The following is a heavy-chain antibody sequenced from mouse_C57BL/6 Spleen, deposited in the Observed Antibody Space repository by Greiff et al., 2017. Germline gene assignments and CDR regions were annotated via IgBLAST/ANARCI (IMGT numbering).Heavy chain of an antibody. CDR2: IYPGDGDT. J-gene: IGHJ2*01. D-gene: IGHD1-1*01. CDR1: GYAFSSYW. Sequence: VKLVESGAELVKPGASVKISCKASGYAFSSYWMNWVKQRPGKGLEWIGQIYPGDGDTNSNGKFKGKATRTADKSSSTAYMQLSSLTSEDTAVYLSARRITTIVASLDYWGQGTTLTVSS. V-gene: IGHV1-80*01. CDR3: ARRITTIVASLDY.